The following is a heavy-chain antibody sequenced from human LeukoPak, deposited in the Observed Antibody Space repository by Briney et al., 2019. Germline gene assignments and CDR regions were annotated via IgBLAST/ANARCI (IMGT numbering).Heavy chain of an antibody. CDR3: ARVQQIVVVTASHAFDI. CDR1: GGSISSGGYS. CDR2: ICHSGST. J-gene: IGHJ3*02. V-gene: IGHV4-30-2*01. Sequence: SQNLSLTCAVSGGSISSGGYSWRWPRQPPGRVLEWIGYICHSGSTYYNPTLKSRVPISVDSSKNQSSLKLSSVTAAETAVYYCARVQQIVVVTASHAFDIWGQGTMVTVSS. D-gene: IGHD2-21*02.